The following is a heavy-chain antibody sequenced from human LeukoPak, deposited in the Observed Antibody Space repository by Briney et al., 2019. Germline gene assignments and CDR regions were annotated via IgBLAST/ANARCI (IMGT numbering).Heavy chain of an antibody. CDR2: IVVGRGNT. J-gene: IGHJ6*04. CDR3: AAITPSTLSGSYLSYGMDV. D-gene: IGHD3-10*01. V-gene: IGHV1-58*01. CDR1: GFTFTSSA. Sequence: SVKVSCKASGFTFTSSAVQWVRQARGQRLEWIGWIVVGRGNTNYAQKFQERVTITRDMSTSTAYMELSSLRSEDTAVYYCAAITPSTLSGSYLSYGMDVWGKGTTVTVSS.